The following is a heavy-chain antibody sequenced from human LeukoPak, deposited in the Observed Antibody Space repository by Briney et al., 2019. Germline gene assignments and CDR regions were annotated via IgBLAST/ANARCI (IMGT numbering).Heavy chain of an antibody. CDR3: ALQGPGTEDAFDI. CDR1: GFTFSDYY. Sequence: PGGSLRLFCAGSGFTFSDYYMSWIRQAPGKGLEWVSYISSSGSTIYYADSVKGRFTISRDNAKNSLYLQMNSLRAEDSAVYYCALQGPGTEDAFDIWGQGTMVTVSS. J-gene: IGHJ3*02. D-gene: IGHD1-14*01. CDR2: ISSSGSTI. V-gene: IGHV3-11*01.